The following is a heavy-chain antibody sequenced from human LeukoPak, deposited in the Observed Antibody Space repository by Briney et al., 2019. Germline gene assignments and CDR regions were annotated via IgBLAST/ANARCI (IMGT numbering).Heavy chain of an antibody. CDR3: ARRAVDNSYYYYMDV. CDR1: GYTFTSYD. D-gene: IGHD6-19*01. J-gene: IGHJ6*03. CDR2: MNPKSGNT. Sequence: ASVKVSCKASGYTFTSYDINWVRQATGQGLEWMGWMNPKSGNTGYAQKFQGRVTITRNTSISTAYMEVSSLRYEDTAVYYCARRAVDNSYYYYMDVWGKGTTVTVSS. V-gene: IGHV1-8*03.